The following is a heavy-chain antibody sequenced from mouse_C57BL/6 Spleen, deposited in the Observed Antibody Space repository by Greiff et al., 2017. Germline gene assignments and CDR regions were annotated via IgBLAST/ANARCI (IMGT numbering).Heavy chain of an antibody. Sequence: VQLQQSGPELVKPGASVKISCKASGYSFTGYYMNWVKQSPEQSLEWIGEINPSTGGTTYTQKFKAKATLTVDKSSSTAYMQLTSLTSEDSAVYYCARDGSERFWYWGQSITLSVSS. J-gene: IGHJ2*01. CDR1: GYSFTGYY. D-gene: IGHD1-1*01. CDR3: ARDGSERFWY. CDR2: INPSTGGT. V-gene: IGHV1-42*01.